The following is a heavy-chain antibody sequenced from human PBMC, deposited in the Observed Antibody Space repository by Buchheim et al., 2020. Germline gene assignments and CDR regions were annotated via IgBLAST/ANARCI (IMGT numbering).Heavy chain of an antibody. CDR1: GFIFSHYG. V-gene: IGHV3-30*18. CDR3: AKPEYQLLYPIDY. Sequence: QVQLVESGGGVVQPGRSLRLSCAASGFIFSHYGMHWVRQAPGKGLEWVSVISYDGSNKYYGDSVKGRFTISRDNSKNTLYLQMNSLRADDTAVYYCAKPEYQLLYPIDYWGQGTL. D-gene: IGHD2-2*02. J-gene: IGHJ4*02. CDR2: ISYDGSNK.